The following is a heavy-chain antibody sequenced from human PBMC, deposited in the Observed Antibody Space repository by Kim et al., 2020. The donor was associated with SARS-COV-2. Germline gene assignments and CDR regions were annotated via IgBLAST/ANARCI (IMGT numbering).Heavy chain of an antibody. Sequence: SETLSLTCNVSGGYFGGFYWSWIRQPPGKGLEWIGEINHSRATSFYPSLKSRVSMSVDTSKNQFSLKLTAVTAADTAVYYCARVKAVNWGSKNAFDIWGQGTVVTVSS. CDR1: GGYFGGFY. D-gene: IGHD7-27*01. J-gene: IGHJ3*02. CDR2: INHSRAT. V-gene: IGHV4-34*01. CDR3: ARVKAVNWGSKNAFDI.